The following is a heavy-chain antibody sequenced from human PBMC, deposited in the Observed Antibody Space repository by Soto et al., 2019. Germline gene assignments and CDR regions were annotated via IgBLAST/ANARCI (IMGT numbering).Heavy chain of an antibody. Sequence: LSXSSASSGCTFISYLMSWVRQAPGKGLEWVANIKQDGSEKYYVDSVKGRFTISRDNAKNSLYLQMNSLRAEDTAVYYCARNGRTTVMIDYWGQGTLVTVSS. CDR1: GCTFISYL. CDR3: ARNGRTTVMIDY. D-gene: IGHD4-17*01. V-gene: IGHV3-7*01. CDR2: IKQDGSEK. J-gene: IGHJ4*02.